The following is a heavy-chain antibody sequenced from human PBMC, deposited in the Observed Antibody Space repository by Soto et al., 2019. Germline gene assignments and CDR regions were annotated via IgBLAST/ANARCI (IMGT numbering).Heavy chain of an antibody. Sequence: SETLSLTCTVSDDSFKDSYWSWIRQPPGKVLECIGYIFHSGDINYNPSLKSRVTLSLDTSENQFSLKLSSVTAADTAVYYCAREYSYGPLDYWGQGTLVNVSS. CDR3: AREYSYGPLDY. D-gene: IGHD5-18*01. J-gene: IGHJ4*02. V-gene: IGHV4-59*12. CDR1: DDSFKDSY. CDR2: IFHSGDI.